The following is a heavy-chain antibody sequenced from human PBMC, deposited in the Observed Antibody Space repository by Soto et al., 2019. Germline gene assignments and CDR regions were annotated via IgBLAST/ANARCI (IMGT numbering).Heavy chain of an antibody. J-gene: IGHJ6*02. V-gene: IGHV1-69*01. Sequence: QVQLVQSGAEVKKPGSSVKVSCKASGGTFSSYAISWVRQAPGQGLEWMGGIIPIFGTANYAQKFQGRVTITADESTSTAYMELSSLRSEDTAVYYCARGRYSSSSRTFYYYYYGMDVWGQGTTVTVSS. D-gene: IGHD6-6*01. CDR3: ARGRYSSSSRTFYYYYYGMDV. CDR2: IIPIFGTA. CDR1: GGTFSSYA.